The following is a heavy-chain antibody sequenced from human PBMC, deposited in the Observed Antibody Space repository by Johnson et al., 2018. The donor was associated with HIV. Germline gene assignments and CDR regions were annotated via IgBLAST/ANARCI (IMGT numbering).Heavy chain of an antibody. CDR2: ISYDGSNQ. D-gene: IGHD3-22*01. CDR1: GFTFGRFA. V-gene: IGHV3-30*03. J-gene: IGHJ3*02. CDR3: AYKDTTYYYADFNI. Sequence: MQLVESGGGVVRPGGSLTLSCAASGFTFGRFAMHWVRQAPGKGLDWVALISYDGSNQYYAASGKGRFTISRDNSENTLYLQMNSLRTEDTALYYCAYKDTTYYYADFNIWGQGTVVTVSS.